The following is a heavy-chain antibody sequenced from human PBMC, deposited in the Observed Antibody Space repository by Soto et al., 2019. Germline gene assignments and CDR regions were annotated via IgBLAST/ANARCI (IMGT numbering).Heavy chain of an antibody. CDR1: ELSSSNHA. V-gene: IGHV3-23*01. CDR3: AGGWLHGYTNGGLSYFHS. Sequence: EVQLLESGGGLVQPGGSLRLSCAASELSSSNHAMTWVRQAPGKGLEWVSGISGTDGGADYADSVKGRFTISRDNSRSKLYLQMNSLRVEDTAVDYCAGGWLHGYTNGGLSYFHSWGQGTLVTVSS. D-gene: IGHD5-18*01. J-gene: IGHJ4*02. CDR2: ISGTDGGA.